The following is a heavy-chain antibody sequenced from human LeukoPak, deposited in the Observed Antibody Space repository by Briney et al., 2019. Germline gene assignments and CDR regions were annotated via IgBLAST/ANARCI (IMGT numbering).Heavy chain of an antibody. CDR1: GFTFSSYW. CDR2: ISSGGTT. J-gene: IGHJ4*02. V-gene: IGHV3-53*01. D-gene: IGHD6-13*01. Sequence: QPGGSLRLSCAASGFTFSSYWMHWVRQAPGKGLDWVSAISSGGTTFYAASVKGRFTISRDTSKNPLHLQINSLRAEDTAVYYCARGSHIAAPGILDYWGQGSLVTVSS. CDR3: ARGSHIAAPGILDY.